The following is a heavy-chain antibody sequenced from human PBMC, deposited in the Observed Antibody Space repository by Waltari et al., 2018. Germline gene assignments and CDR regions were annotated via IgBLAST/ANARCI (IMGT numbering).Heavy chain of an antibody. V-gene: IGHV3-74*01. CDR2: IITVETPT. D-gene: IGHD3-22*01. CDR3: ARTAFFRSSGYYFRS. J-gene: IGHJ4*02. Sequence: EEQLLESGGGLVQPGGSLKLSCAASGFIFSAFWMHWVRQAPGEGLLWVARIITVETPTRSAESVKGRLTISRDNAKNTLYLQMNSLTAEDTAVYFCARTAFFRSSGYYFRSWGQGTLVSVSS. CDR1: GFIFSAFW.